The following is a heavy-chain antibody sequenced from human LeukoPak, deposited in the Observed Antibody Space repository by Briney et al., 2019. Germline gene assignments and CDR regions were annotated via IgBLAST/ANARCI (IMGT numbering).Heavy chain of an antibody. J-gene: IGHJ5*02. CDR2: INHSGST. Sequence: SETLSLTCAVYGGSFSGYYWSWIRQPPGKGLEWIGEINHSGSTNYNPSLNSRVTISVDTSKNQFSLKLSSVTAADTAVYYCARTYYYGSGRSLYNWFDPWGQGTLVTVSS. D-gene: IGHD3-10*01. CDR1: GGSFSGYY. V-gene: IGHV4-34*01. CDR3: ARTYYYGSGRSLYNWFDP.